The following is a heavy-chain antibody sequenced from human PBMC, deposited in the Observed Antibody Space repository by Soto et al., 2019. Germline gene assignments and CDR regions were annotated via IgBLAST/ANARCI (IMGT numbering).Heavy chain of an antibody. V-gene: IGHV1-69*02. Sequence: SVKVSCKASGGTFSSYTISWVRQAPGQGLEWMGRIIPILGIANYAQKFQGRVTITADKSTSTAYMELSSLRSEDTAVYYCARGLRDYYYGMDVWGQGTTVTVSS. CDR2: IIPILGIA. J-gene: IGHJ6*02. CDR1: GGTFSSYT. CDR3: ARGLRDYYYGMDV.